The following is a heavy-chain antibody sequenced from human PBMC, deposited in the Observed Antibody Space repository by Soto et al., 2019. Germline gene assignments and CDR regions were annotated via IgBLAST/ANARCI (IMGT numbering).Heavy chain of an antibody. D-gene: IGHD2-8*01. CDR1: GFTFRDYS. J-gene: IGHJ5*01. V-gene: IGHV3-21*06. CDR3: ARSGVAALDS. CDR2: ITSKSTYI. Sequence: EVQLVESGGGLVKRGGSLRLSCAASGFTFRDYSLNWVRQAPGKGLEWVSSITSKSTYIYYADSVKGRFTISRDNAKSSLYLQMDSLRADDTAVYFCARSGVAALDSWGQGTLVTVSS.